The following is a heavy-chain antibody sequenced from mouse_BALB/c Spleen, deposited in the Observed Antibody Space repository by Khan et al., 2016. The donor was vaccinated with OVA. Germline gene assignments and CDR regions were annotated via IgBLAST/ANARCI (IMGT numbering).Heavy chain of an antibody. J-gene: IGHJ3*01. Sequence: QVQLKESGGDLVRPGASVKLSCKTSGYTFTSYWIHWVKQWSGQGLEWIARIYPETGSIYYNEKFKDKATLTVDISSSTAYMELGSLKSEDSAVYVCARGSGFGNYFDYWGQGTLVTVSA. D-gene: IGHD2-1*01. CDR2: IYPETGSI. CDR3: ARGSGFGNYFDY. CDR1: GYTFTSYW. V-gene: IGHV1S132*01.